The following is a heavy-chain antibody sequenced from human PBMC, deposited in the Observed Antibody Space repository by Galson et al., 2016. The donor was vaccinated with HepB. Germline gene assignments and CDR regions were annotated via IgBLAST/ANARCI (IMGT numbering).Heavy chain of an antibody. CDR2: IFYTGST. CDR1: GGSISRYY. J-gene: IGHJ5*02. D-gene: IGHD2-2*01. CDR3: ARDRRCSSTSYNLGWFDP. V-gene: IGHV4-59*12. Sequence: SETLSLTCEVSGGSISRYYWSWIRQPPGMGLEWIGYIFYTGSTKYNPSLKSRVTISVDTSKNQFSLKLTSVNAADTAVYYCARDRRCSSTSYNLGWFDPWGQGILVTVSS.